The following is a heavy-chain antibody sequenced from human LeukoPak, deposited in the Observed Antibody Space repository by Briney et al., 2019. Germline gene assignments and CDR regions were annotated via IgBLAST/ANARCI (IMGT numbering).Heavy chain of an antibody. V-gene: IGHV3-21*01. Sequence: PGGSLRLSCTASGFTFSTYAMEWVRQAPGKGLEWLSSLSGASDYIYYADSVKGRFTISRDNAKSSLYLQMNSLKAEDTAVYYCARLSRSSYGKYYFDSWGQGTLVTVSS. CDR2: LSGASDYI. J-gene: IGHJ4*02. D-gene: IGHD1-26*01. CDR3: ARLSRSSYGKYYFDS. CDR1: GFTFSTYA.